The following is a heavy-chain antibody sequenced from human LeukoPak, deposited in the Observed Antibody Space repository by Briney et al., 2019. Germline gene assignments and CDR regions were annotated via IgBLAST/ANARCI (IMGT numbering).Heavy chain of an antibody. J-gene: IGHJ4*02. D-gene: IGHD3-22*01. Sequence: GGSLRLSCVASGFTLRSYVMNWVRQTPGKGLEWVSSISGSGDSTFYADSVKGRFTISRDNSKNTLYLHVNSLRAEDTAVYYCARDYYYSVDYWGQGTLVTVSS. V-gene: IGHV3-23*01. CDR3: ARDYYYSVDY. CDR2: ISGSGDST. CDR1: GFTLRSYV.